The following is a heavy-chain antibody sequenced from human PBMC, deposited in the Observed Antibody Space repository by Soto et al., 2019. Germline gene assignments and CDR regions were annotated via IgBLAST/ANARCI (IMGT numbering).Heavy chain of an antibody. V-gene: IGHV3-74*01. J-gene: IGHJ4*02. D-gene: IGHD1-1*01. CDR2: ISDDGSTA. Sequence: SLRLSCAASGFTFSSYSMHWVRQVPGKGLTWVSRISDDGSTATYADSVKGRFVISRDNAKNSLYLEMNTLRADDSGLYYCARGPRVSSTGTGAHWGRGTLVTVSS. CDR1: GFTFSSYS. CDR3: ARGPRVSSTGTGAH.